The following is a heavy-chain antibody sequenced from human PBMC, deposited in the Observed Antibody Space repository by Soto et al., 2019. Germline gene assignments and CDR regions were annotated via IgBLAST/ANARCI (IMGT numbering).Heavy chain of an antibody. D-gene: IGHD1-26*01. CDR3: ARSIRSTWLTDV. V-gene: IGHV3-30-3*01. CDR1: GFTFSSYA. CDR2: ISYDGNSK. J-gene: IGHJ6*02. Sequence: QVQLVESGGGVVQPGRSLRLSCAASGFTFSSYAVQWVRQAPGKGLEWVAVISYDGNSKYYADSVKGRFTISRDNSKNTVYLQMNSLRAEDTAVYYCARSIRSTWLTDVWGQGTTVTVSS.